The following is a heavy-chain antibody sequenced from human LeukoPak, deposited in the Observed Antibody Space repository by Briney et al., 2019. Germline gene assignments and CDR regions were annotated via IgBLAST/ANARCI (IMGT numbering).Heavy chain of an antibody. CDR2: ISGSGGST. V-gene: IGHV3-23*01. CDR1: GFTFSSYA. J-gene: IGHJ6*02. Sequence: GGSLRLSCAASGFTFSSYAMSWVRQAPGKGLEWVSAISGSGGSTYYADSVKGRFTISRDNAKNSLYLRMNSLRAEDTAVYYCARELGYCSSTSCYRGYGMDVWGQGTTVTVSS. CDR3: ARELGYCSSTSCYRGYGMDV. D-gene: IGHD2-2*01.